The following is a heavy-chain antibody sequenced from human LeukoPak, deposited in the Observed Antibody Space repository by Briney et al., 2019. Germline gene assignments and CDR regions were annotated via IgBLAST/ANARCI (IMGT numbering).Heavy chain of an antibody. CDR2: INDSGST. V-gene: IGHV4-34*01. J-gene: IGHJ6*03. Sequence: SETLSLTCAVYGGSFSGYYWRWIRQSPGKGLEWNGEINDSGSTNYDPSLKSRVTISVDTSKNQISLKLTSVTAADTAVYYCARVAGDRIYYYYYMDVWGKGITVTVSS. CDR1: GGSFSGYY. D-gene: IGHD7-27*01. CDR3: ARVAGDRIYYYYYMDV.